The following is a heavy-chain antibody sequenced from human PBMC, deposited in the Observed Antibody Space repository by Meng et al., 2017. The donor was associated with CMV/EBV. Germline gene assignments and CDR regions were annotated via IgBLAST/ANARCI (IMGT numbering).Heavy chain of an antibody. J-gene: IGHJ5*02. CDR3: ARGGNWFDP. Sequence: VPLQQWVEGLLKPSETLSLTCAVYGGSFSGYYWSWIRQPPGKGLEWIGEINHSGSTNYNPSLKSRVTISVDTSKNQFSLKLSSVTAADTAVYYCARGGNWFDPWGQGTLVTVSS. V-gene: IGHV4-34*01. CDR2: INHSGST. CDR1: GGSFSGYY.